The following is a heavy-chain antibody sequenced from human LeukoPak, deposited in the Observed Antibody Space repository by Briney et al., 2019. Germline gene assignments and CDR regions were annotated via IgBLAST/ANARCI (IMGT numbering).Heavy chain of an antibody. CDR2: ITGSGGGT. CDR1: GFTFSNYA. CDR3: AKWGDYDVLTGYYDPDY. Sequence: GGSLRLSCAASGFTFSNYAMSWVRQAPGKGLEWVSAITGSGGGTYYADSVKGRFTISRDDSKNTLYLQMNSLRAEDTAVYYCAKWGDYDVLTGYYDPDYWGQGTLVTVSS. J-gene: IGHJ4*02. V-gene: IGHV3-23*01. D-gene: IGHD3-9*01.